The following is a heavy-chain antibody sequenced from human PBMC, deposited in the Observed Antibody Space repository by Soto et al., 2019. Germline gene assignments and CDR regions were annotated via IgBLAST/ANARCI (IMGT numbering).Heavy chain of an antibody. J-gene: IGHJ6*02. D-gene: IGHD3-10*01. Sequence: ASVKVSCKASGYTFSDYYLHWVRQAPVQGLEWMGWMNANSGGTNFAQKFQGRVTMTRDTSIDTAYMDLNRLRSDDTAVYFCARALRTSESGMDVCGQGTTVTFSS. CDR1: GYTFSDYY. CDR2: MNANSGGT. CDR3: ARALRTSESGMDV. V-gene: IGHV1-2*02.